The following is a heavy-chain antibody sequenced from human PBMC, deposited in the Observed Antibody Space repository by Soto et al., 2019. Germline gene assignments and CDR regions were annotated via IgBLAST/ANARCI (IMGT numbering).Heavy chain of an antibody. J-gene: IGHJ3*02. Sequence: QVQLVQSGAEVKKPGSSVKVSCKASGGTFSSYTISWVRQAPGQGLEWMGRIIPILGIANYAQKFQGRVTINADKSTSTAYMELSSLRSEDTAVYYCARDSYAASAFDIWGQGTMVTVSS. CDR1: GGTFSSYT. CDR2: IIPILGIA. CDR3: ARDSYAASAFDI. V-gene: IGHV1-69*08. D-gene: IGHD3-10*01.